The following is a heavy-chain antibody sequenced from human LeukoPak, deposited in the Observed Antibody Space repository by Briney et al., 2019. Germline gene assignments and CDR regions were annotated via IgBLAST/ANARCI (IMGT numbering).Heavy chain of an antibody. CDR1: GFTFSSYS. Sequence: PGGSLRLSCAAFGFTFSSYSMNWVRQAPGKGLEWVSSISSSSSYIYYADSVKGRFTISRDNAKSSLYLQMNSLRAEDTAVYYCAREISRGGVCDYWGQGTLVTVSS. CDR2: ISSSSSYI. J-gene: IGHJ4*02. CDR3: AREISRGGVCDY. V-gene: IGHV3-21*01. D-gene: IGHD3-16*01.